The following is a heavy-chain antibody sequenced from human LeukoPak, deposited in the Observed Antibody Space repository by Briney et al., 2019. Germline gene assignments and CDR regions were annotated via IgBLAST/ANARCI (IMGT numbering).Heavy chain of an antibody. D-gene: IGHD6-6*01. CDR1: GFTFSSYA. V-gene: IGHV3-30-3*01. CDR3: ARVKVYSSSSRLFDY. CDR2: ISYDGSNK. Sequence: PGRSLRLSCAASGFTFSSYAMHWVRQAPGKGLEWVAVISYDGSNKYYADSVKGRFTISRDNSKNTLYLQMNSLRAEDTAVYYCARVKVYSSSSRLFDYWGQGTLVTVSS. J-gene: IGHJ4*02.